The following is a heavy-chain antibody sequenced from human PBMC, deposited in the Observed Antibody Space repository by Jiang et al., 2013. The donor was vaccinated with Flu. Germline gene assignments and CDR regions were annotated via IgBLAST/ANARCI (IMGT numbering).Heavy chain of an antibody. D-gene: IGHD6-19*01. CDR3: ARAHGSSGWSGYYYYGMDV. CDR2: IGTAGDT. Sequence: FSSYDMHWVRQATGKGLEWVSAIGTAGDTYYPGSVKGRFTISRENAKNSLYLQMNSLRAGDTAVYYCARAHGSSGWSGYYYYGMDVWGQGTTVTVSS. J-gene: IGHJ6*02. V-gene: IGHV3-13*01. CDR1: FSSYD.